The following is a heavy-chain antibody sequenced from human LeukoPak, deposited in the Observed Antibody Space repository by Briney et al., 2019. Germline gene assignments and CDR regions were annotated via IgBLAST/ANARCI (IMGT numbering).Heavy chain of an antibody. CDR1: GFTFSSYE. Sequence: PGGSLRLSCAASGFTFSSYEMNWARQAPGKGLEWVSYISSSGSTIYYADSVKGRFTISRDNAKNSLYLQMNSLRAEDTAVYYCARVGMATMYFDYWGQGTLVTVSS. D-gene: IGHD5-24*01. J-gene: IGHJ4*02. V-gene: IGHV3-48*03. CDR3: ARVGMATMYFDY. CDR2: ISSSGSTI.